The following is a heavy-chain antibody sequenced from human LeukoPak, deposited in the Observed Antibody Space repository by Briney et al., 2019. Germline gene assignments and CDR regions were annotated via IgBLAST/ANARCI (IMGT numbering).Heavy chain of an antibody. CDR3: ARSKWELPAHSYYFDY. CDR1: GYTFTSYY. J-gene: IGHJ4*02. V-gene: IGHV1-46*01. CDR2: INPSGGST. D-gene: IGHD1-26*01. Sequence: GASVKVSCKASGYTFTSYYMHWVRQAPGQGLEWMGIINPSGGSTSYAQKFQGRVTMTRDTSISTAYMELSRLRSDNTAVYYCARSKWELPAHSYYFDYWGQGTLVTVPS.